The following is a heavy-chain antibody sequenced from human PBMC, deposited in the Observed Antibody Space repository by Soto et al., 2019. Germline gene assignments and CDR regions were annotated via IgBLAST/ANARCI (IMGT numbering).Heavy chain of an antibody. J-gene: IGHJ4*02. CDR1: GFTFSTYG. Sequence: ESGGGVVQPGRSLRLSCAASGFTFSTYGMHWVRQAPGKGLEWVAVIWYDGSNKYYADSVKGRFTISRDNSKDTLSLQMNSLRVEDTAVYYCARAVGPFDYWGQGTLVTVSS. V-gene: IGHV3-33*01. CDR2: IWYDGSNK. CDR3: ARAVGPFDY.